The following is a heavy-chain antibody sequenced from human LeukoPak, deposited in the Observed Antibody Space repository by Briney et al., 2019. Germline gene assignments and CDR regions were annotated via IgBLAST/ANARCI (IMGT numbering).Heavy chain of an antibody. CDR2: IEPAGSAT. D-gene: IGHD2-15*01. V-gene: IGHV3-7*01. Sequence: GGSLRLSCTASGFTFSSYWMTWVRQAPGKGLEWVADIEPAGSATYYVDSVKGRFTISRDNAKNLLYLQMNSLRAEDSAVYHCGRFGYVAAVDSWGQGALVTVSS. J-gene: IGHJ4*02. CDR3: GRFGYVAAVDS. CDR1: GFTFSSYW.